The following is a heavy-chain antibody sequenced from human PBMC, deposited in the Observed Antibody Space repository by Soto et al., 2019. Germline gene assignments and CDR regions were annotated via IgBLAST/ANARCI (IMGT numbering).Heavy chain of an antibody. CDR1: GFSLSTNGVG. J-gene: IGHJ4*02. D-gene: IGHD1-26*01. CDR2: IYWDGDK. Sequence: QITLKESGPTLVKPTQTLTLTCTFSGFSLSTNGVGVGWIRQPPGKALEWLALIYWDGDKRYSPSLRSRPTLTKDTSKNQVVLTMTNMDPVDTATYYCARRRDGTYALDYWGQGTLVTVAS. V-gene: IGHV2-5*02. CDR3: ARRRDGTYALDY.